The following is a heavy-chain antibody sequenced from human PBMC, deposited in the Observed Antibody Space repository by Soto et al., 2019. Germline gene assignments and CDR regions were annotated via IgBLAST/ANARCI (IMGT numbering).Heavy chain of an antibody. J-gene: IGHJ4*02. V-gene: IGHV3-30-3*01. CDR3: ARDIPVYATGTTGGFDY. CDR2: ISYDGSNK. D-gene: IGHD1-1*01. Sequence: VQLLESGGGLVQPGGSLRLSCAASGFTFSSYAMHWVRQAPGKGLEWVAVISYDGSNKYYADSVKGRFTISRDNSKNTLYLQMNSLRAEDTAVYYCARDIPVYATGTTGGFDYWGQGTLVTVSS. CDR1: GFTFSSYA.